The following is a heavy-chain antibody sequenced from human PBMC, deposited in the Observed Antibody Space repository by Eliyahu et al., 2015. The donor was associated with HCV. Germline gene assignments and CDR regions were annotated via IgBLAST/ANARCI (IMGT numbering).Heavy chain of an antibody. Sequence: QVQLQQWGAGLLKPSETLSLTCAVYGGSFSGYYWSWIRQPPGKGLEWIGEINHSGSTNYNPSLKSRVTISVDTSKNQFSLKLSSVTAADTAVYYCARGRTLRYFDWLFPSPGMDVWGQGTTVTVSS. D-gene: IGHD3-9*01. J-gene: IGHJ6*02. CDR2: INHSGST. CDR3: ARGRTLRYFDWLFPSPGMDV. V-gene: IGHV4-34*01. CDR1: GGSFSGYY.